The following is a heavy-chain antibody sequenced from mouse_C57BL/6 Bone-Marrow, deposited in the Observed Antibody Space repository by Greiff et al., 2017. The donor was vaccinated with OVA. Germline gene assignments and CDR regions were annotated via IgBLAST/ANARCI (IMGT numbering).Heavy chain of an antibody. CDR2: IDPSDSYT. V-gene: IGHV1-50*01. CDR1: GYTFTSYW. CDR3: ARDYYYGSNWYFDV. J-gene: IGHJ1*03. Sequence: VQLQQPGAELVKPGASVKLSCKASGYTFTSYWMPWVKQRPGQGLEWIGEIDPSDSYTNYNQKFKGKATLTVDTSSSTAYMQLSSLTSEDSAVYYCARDYYYGSNWYFDVWGTGTTVTVSS. D-gene: IGHD1-1*01.